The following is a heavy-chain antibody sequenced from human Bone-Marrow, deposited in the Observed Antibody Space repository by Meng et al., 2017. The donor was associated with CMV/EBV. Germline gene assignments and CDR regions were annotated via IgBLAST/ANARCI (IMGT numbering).Heavy chain of an antibody. CDR1: GFTFSDYS. CDR2: ISSSSSYI. CDR3: ARARSPY. Sequence: GESLKISCAASGFTFSDYSMNWVRQAPGKGLEWVSSISSSSSYIYYADSVKGRFTISRDNAKSSLYLQMNSLRAEDTAVYYCARARSPYWGQGTLVTVSS. J-gene: IGHJ4*02. V-gene: IGHV3-21*01.